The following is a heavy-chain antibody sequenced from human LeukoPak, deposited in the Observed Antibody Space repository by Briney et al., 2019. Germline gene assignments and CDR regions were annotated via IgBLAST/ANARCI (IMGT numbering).Heavy chain of an antibody. J-gene: IGHJ4*02. Sequence: SETLSLTCTVSGGSISSSSYYWGWIRQPPVKGLEWIGSIYHSGSTYYNPSLKSRVTISVDTSKNQFSLKLSSVTAADTAVYYCARQRVLRFLEWLEYFDYWGQGTLVTVSS. CDR2: IYHSGST. V-gene: IGHV4-39*01. CDR1: GGSISSSSYY. D-gene: IGHD3-3*01. CDR3: ARQRVLRFLEWLEYFDY.